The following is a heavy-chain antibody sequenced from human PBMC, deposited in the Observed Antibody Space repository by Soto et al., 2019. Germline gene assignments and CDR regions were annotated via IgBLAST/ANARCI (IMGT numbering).Heavy chain of an antibody. Sequence: PGGSLRLSCAASGFTFSSYAMIWVRQAPGKGLEWVSAISGSGGSTYYADSVKGRFTISRDNSKNTLYLQMNSLRAEDTAVYYCAKGKPRANVDTAMERVRYWGQGTLVTVSS. CDR2: ISGSGGST. CDR3: AKGKPRANVDTAMERVRY. CDR1: GFTFSSYA. D-gene: IGHD5-18*01. V-gene: IGHV3-23*01. J-gene: IGHJ4*02.